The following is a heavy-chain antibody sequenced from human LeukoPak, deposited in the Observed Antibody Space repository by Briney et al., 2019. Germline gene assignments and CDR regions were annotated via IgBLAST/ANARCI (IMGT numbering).Heavy chain of an antibody. CDR3: VKGTSTKYYYYGMDV. V-gene: IGHV3-64D*06. J-gene: IGHJ6*02. Sequence: GGSLRLSCSASGFAFSNYATHWVRQAPGKGLEYVAGINGNGGSTFYADSVKGRFTMSGDNSKNTLYLQMSSLRAEDTAVYYCVKGTSTKYYYYGMDVWGQGTTVTVSS. D-gene: IGHD2-2*01. CDR1: GFAFSNYA. CDR2: INGNGGST.